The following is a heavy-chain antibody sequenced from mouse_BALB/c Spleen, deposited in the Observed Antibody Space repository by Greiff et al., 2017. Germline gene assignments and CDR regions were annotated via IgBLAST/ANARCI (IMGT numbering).Heavy chain of an antibody. V-gene: IGHV5-6-4*01. CDR2: ISSGGSYT. CDR3: TREDYDYDD. CDR1: GFTFSSYT. J-gene: IGHJ2*01. Sequence: EVQLVESGGGLVKPGGSLKLSCAASGFTFSSYTMSWVRQTPEKRLEWVATISSGGSYTYYPDSVKGRFTISRDNAKNTLYLQMSSLKSEDTAMYYCTREDYDYDDWGQGTTLTVSS. D-gene: IGHD2-4*01.